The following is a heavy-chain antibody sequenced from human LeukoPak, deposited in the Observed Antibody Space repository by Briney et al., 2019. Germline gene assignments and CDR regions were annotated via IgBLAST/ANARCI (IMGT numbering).Heavy chain of an antibody. CDR2: INTDGSST. J-gene: IGHJ6*03. CDR1: GFTFSSYW. CDR3: AREHSGWGYYYYYMDV. Sequence: GGSLRLSCAASGFTFSSYWMHWVRHARGKGLVWVSRINTDGSSTNYADSVKGRFTISRDNAKNTLYLQMNSLRAEDTAVYYCAREHSGWGYYYYYMDVWGKGTTVTVSS. D-gene: IGHD6-25*01. V-gene: IGHV3-74*01.